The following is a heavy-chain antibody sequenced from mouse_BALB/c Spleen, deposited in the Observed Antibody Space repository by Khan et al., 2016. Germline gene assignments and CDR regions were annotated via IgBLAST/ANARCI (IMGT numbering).Heavy chain of an antibody. CDR2: IRNKANGYTT. V-gene: IGHV7-3*02. Sequence: EVELVESGGGLVQPGDSLRLSCATSGFTFTDYYMSWVRQPPGKALEWLGFIRNKANGYTTEYSASVKGRFTISRDNSQSILYLQMNTLRAEDSATYYCARDRGLLRFDYWGQGTTLTVSS. CDR3: ARDRGLLRFDY. CDR1: GFTFTDYY. J-gene: IGHJ2*01. D-gene: IGHD2-3*01.